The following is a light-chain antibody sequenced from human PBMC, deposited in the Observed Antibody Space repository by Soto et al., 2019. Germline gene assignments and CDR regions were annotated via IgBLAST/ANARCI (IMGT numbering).Light chain of an antibody. J-gene: IGLJ1*01. Sequence: QSALTQPPSVSAAPGQKVTISCSGSSSNIGGNSVSWYQQLPGTAPKLLIYDDNKRPSGIPDRFSGSKSGTSATLGITGFQTGDEADYYCGSWDSSLSAYVFGTGKKVTVL. CDR1: SSNIGGNS. CDR3: GSWDSSLSAYV. V-gene: IGLV1-51*01. CDR2: DDN.